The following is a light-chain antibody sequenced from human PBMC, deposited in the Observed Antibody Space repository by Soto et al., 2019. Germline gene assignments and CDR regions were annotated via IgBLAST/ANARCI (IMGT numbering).Light chain of an antibody. CDR2: AAS. CDR1: QDIRNF. CDR3: QKYSSVPI. Sequence: DIQMTQSPTSLSASVGDRVTITCRASQDIRNFVAWYQQKPGKAPKLLIYAASTLQSGVPSRLSGSGSVTDFTLTINSLQPENVATYSCQKYSSVPIFGPGTKVEIK. J-gene: IGKJ3*01. V-gene: IGKV1-27*01.